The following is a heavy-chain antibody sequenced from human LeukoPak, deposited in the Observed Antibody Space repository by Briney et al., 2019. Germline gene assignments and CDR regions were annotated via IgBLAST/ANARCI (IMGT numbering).Heavy chain of an antibody. CDR3: AKDRIAAAGTWFDY. CDR1: GFTFSSYG. Sequence: SLRLSCAASGFTFSSYGMHWVSQAPGRGREGVAVIWYDGSNNYYADSVKGRITISRDNSKNTLYLQMNSLRAEDTAVYYCAKDRIAAAGTWFDYWGQGTLVTVSS. D-gene: IGHD6-13*01. J-gene: IGHJ4*02. V-gene: IGHV3-33*06. CDR2: IWYDGSNN.